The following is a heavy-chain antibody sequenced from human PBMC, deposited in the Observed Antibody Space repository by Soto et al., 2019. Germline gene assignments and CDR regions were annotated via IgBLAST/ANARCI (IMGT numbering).Heavy chain of an antibody. Sequence: ASVKVSCKASGYTFTSYGISWVRQAPGQGLEWMGWISAYNGNTNYAQKLQGRVTMTTDTSTSTAYMELRSLRSDDTAVYYCAREVGATTDYGMDVWGQGTTVTVSS. CDR1: GYTFTSYG. CDR2: ISAYNGNT. J-gene: IGHJ6*02. CDR3: AREVGATTDYGMDV. D-gene: IGHD1-26*01. V-gene: IGHV1-18*01.